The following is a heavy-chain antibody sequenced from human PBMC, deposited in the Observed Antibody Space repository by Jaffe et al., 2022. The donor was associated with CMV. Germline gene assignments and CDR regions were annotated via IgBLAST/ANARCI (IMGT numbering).Heavy chain of an antibody. V-gene: IGHV1-8*01. CDR3: ARELGGIAAAGRGFYYYYGMDV. Sequence: QVQLVQSGAEVKKPGASVKVSCKASGYTFTSYDINWVRQATGQGLEWMGWMNPNSGNTGYAQKFQGRVTMTRNTSISTAYMELSSLRSEDTAVYYCARELGGIAAAGRGFYYYYGMDVWGQGTTVTVSS. D-gene: IGHD6-13*01. CDR2: MNPNSGNT. J-gene: IGHJ6*02. CDR1: GYTFTSYD.